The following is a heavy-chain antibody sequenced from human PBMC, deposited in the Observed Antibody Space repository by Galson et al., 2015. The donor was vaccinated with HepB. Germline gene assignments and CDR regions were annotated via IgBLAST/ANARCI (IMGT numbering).Heavy chain of an antibody. Sequence: SLRLSCAASGLTFSNYAMSWVRQAPGKGLEWVSGIYPSGDTTYYADSVKGRFTISRDDSKNTLYLQMNSLRAEDTAVYFCAKDFCRADNCNPFDYWGQGTLVTVSS. CDR1: GLTFSNYA. CDR2: IYPSGDTT. J-gene: IGHJ4*02. D-gene: IGHD1-20*01. V-gene: IGHV3-23*01. CDR3: AKDFCRADNCNPFDY.